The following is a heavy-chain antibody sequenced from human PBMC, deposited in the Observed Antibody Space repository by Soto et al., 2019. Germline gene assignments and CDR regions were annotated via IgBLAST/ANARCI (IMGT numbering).Heavy chain of an antibody. D-gene: IGHD4-4*01. CDR3: ARMPPYTNYLDY. Sequence: QITLKESGPALVKPTQTLTLTCTISGFSLNTSGVGVGWIRQPPGKALEWLALIYWSDEKRYSPSLKTRRTITKDTSKNQVVLTMTNMDPVDTATYYCARMPPYTNYLDYWGQGTLVTVSS. J-gene: IGHJ4*02. CDR1: GFSLNTSGVG. V-gene: IGHV2-5*01. CDR2: IYWSDEK.